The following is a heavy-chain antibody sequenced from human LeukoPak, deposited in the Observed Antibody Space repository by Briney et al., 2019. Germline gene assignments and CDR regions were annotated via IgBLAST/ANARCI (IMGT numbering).Heavy chain of an antibody. J-gene: IGHJ4*02. CDR1: GGSMSSYY. V-gene: IGHV4-4*07. CDR2: IYTSGST. CDR3: ARDRARSSGLFDY. D-gene: IGHD6-19*01. Sequence: SETLSLTCTVSGGSMSSYYWSWIRQPAGKGLEWIGRIYTSGSTNYNPSFKSRVTMSVDTSKNQFSLKVSSVTAADTAVYYCARDRARSSGLFDYWGQGTLVTVSS.